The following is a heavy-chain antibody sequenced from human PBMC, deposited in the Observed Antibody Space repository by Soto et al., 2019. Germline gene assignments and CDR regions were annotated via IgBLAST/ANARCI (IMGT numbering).Heavy chain of an antibody. CDR3: ATDFEVVAGANNETFDV. V-gene: IGHV3-11*01. D-gene: IGHD2-15*01. J-gene: IGHJ3*01. Sequence: GGSLRLSCAASGFTFSDYYMSWFRQAPGKGLEWISYISRSGSTKYADAVKGRFTISRDNTKNSLYLQMNNLRTDDTAVYYCATDFEVVAGANNETFDVWGQGTMVTVSS. CDR1: GFTFSDYY. CDR2: ISRSGST.